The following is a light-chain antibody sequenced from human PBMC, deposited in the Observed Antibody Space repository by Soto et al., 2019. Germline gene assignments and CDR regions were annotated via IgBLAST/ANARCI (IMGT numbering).Light chain of an antibody. V-gene: IGKV1-39*01. CDR1: RTIIGY. CDR3: QQYGSSPST. CDR2: AAS. Sequence: DIQMTQSPSSLSASVGDRVTITCRASRTIIGYLNWYQLKPGKAPKLLIYAASSLHSGVPSRFSGSGSGTDFTLTISGLQREDFAVYYCQQYGSSPSTFGQGTKVDIK. J-gene: IGKJ1*01.